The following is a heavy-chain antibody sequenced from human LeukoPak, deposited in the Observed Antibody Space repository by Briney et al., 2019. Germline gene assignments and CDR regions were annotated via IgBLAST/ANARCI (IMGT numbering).Heavy chain of an antibody. V-gene: IGHV3-30-3*01. CDR1: GFTFRNYV. D-gene: IGHD5-12*01. CDR3: ARGGYSGYHFDY. Sequence: GGSLGLSCAASGFTFRNYVIHWVRQAPGKGLEWVAVTSSDLNVKLYADSVKGRFTISRDNAKNSLYLQMNSLRAEDTAVYYCARGGYSGYHFDYWGQGTLVTVSS. CDR2: TSSDLNVK. J-gene: IGHJ4*02.